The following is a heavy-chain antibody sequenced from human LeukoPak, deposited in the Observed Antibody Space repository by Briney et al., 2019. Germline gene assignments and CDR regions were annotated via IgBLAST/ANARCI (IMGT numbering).Heavy chain of an antibody. Sequence: ASVKVSCKASGYTFTGYYMHWVRQAPGQGLEWMERINPNSGGTNYAQKFQGRVTMTRDTSISTAYMELSRLRSDDTAVYACARGEGVWYYYDSSGYSVGYWGQGTLVTVSS. CDR2: INPNSGGT. CDR3: ARGEGVWYYYDSSGYSVGY. D-gene: IGHD3-22*01. V-gene: IGHV1-2*06. CDR1: GYTFTGYY. J-gene: IGHJ4*02.